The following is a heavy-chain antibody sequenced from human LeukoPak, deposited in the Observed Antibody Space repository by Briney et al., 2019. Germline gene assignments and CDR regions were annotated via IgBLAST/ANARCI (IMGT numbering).Heavy chain of an antibody. CDR2: ISGYNGHT. D-gene: IGHD3-22*01. CDR3: ARGLPPRRNYDSSGYYSYYFDY. CDR1: GYTFTSYG. J-gene: IGHJ4*02. V-gene: IGHV1-18*01. Sequence: ASVKVSCKASGYTFTSYGTSWVRQAPGQGLEWMGWISGYNGHTKYAQKFQGRVTMTTDTSTSTAYMELRSLTSDDTAVFYCARGLPPRRNYDSSGYYSYYFDYWGQGTLVTVSS.